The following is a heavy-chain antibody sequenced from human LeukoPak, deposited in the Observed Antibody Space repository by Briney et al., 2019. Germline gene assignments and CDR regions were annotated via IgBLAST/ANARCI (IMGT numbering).Heavy chain of an antibody. J-gene: IGHJ4*02. D-gene: IGHD6-19*01. V-gene: IGHV1-2*02. CDR2: ISPNSGGT. CDR3: VRLKGYSSGWIDY. CDR1: GYTFTGYY. Sequence: ASVKVSCKASGYTFTGYYMHWVRQAPGQGLEWMGWISPNSGGTNYAQKFQGRVTMTRDTSISTAYMGLSRLRSDDMAVYYCVRLKGYSSGWIDYWGQGTLVIVSS.